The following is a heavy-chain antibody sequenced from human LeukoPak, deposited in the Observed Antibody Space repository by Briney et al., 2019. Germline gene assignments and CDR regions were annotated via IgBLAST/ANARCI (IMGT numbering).Heavy chain of an antibody. CDR2: IYSGGGT. CDR3: VPWGVVAGSSN. D-gene: IGHD6-19*01. V-gene: IGHV3-66*01. Sequence: PGGSLRLSCAASGFTVSTTYMSWVRQAPGKGLEGVSVIYSGGGTYYADSVKGRLTLSRDNSKNTVYLQMDSLRGEDTAVYYCVPWGVVAGSSNWGQGNLVTVSS. J-gene: IGHJ4*02. CDR1: GFTVSTTY.